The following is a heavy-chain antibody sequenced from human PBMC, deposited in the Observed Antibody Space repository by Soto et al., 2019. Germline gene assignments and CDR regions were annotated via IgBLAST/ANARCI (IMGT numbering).Heavy chain of an antibody. J-gene: IGHJ4*02. CDR2: IYWDDDK. D-gene: IGHD2-21*01. CDR1: GFSLSTGGVG. CDR3: AHTPFFGDKLDY. Sequence: QITLKESGPTMVKPTQTLTLTCSFSGFSLSTGGVGVAWIHQPPGKALEWLAVIYWDDDKRYNPSLKSRLTITKDTSRNQVVLTMTNMDPVDTATYFCAHTPFFGDKLDYWGQGTLVTVSS. V-gene: IGHV2-5*02.